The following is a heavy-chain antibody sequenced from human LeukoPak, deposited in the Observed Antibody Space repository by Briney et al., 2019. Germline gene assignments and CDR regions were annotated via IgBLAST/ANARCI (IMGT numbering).Heavy chain of an antibody. CDR3: ARNKEGFDY. CDR2: IYPRDGST. J-gene: IGHJ4*02. CDR1: GYTFTSNY. Sequence: GASVKVSCKASGYTFTSNYIHWVRQAPGQGLEWMGMIYPRDGSTSYAQKFQGRVTVTRDTSTSTVHMELSGLRSEDTAVYYCARNKEGFDYWGKGTLVTVSS. V-gene: IGHV1-46*01.